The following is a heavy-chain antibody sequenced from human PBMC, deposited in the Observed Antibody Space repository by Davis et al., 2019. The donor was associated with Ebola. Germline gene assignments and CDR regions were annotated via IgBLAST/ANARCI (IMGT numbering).Heavy chain of an antibody. J-gene: IGHJ6*04. Sequence: ASVKVSCKASGYTFTSYGISWVRQAPGQGLEWIGWISAYNGNTNYAQKLQGRVTMTTDTSTSTAYMELRSLRSDDTAVYYCARSSGSYYYYGMDVWGKGTTVTVSS. CDR1: GYTFTSYG. V-gene: IGHV1-18*01. CDR2: ISAYNGNT. CDR3: ARSSGSYYYYGMDV. D-gene: IGHD1-26*01.